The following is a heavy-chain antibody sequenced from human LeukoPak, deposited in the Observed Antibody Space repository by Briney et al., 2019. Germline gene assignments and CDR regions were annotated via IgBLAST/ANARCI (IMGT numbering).Heavy chain of an antibody. Sequence: GGSLRLSCAASGFTFSSYAMRWVRQAPGKGLEWVSTISGSGDSTYYANSVKGRFTISRDNSKNTLYLQMNSLRAEDTAVYYCARDHSSGWYSDYFDYWGQGTLVTVSS. V-gene: IGHV3-23*01. J-gene: IGHJ4*02. CDR2: ISGSGDST. CDR3: ARDHSSGWYSDYFDY. D-gene: IGHD6-19*01. CDR1: GFTFSSYA.